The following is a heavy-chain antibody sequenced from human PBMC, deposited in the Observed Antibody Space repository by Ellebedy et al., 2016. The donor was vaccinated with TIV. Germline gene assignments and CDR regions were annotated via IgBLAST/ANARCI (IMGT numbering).Heavy chain of an antibody. Sequence: GGSLRLXXAASGFTFSSYAMSWVRQAPGKGLEWVSAISGSGGSTYYADSVKGRFTISRDNSKNTLYLQMNSLRAEDTAVYYCARELPSITMIVEQIDYWGQGTLVTVSS. CDR2: ISGSGGST. CDR3: ARELPSITMIVEQIDY. D-gene: IGHD3-22*01. V-gene: IGHV3-23*01. CDR1: GFTFSSYA. J-gene: IGHJ4*02.